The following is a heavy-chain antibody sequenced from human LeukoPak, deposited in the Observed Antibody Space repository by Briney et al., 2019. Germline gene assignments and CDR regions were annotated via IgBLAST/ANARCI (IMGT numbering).Heavy chain of an antibody. V-gene: IGHV3-9*01. CDR3: AKDKVAVAGLDPYFDY. D-gene: IGHD6-19*01. J-gene: IGHJ4*02. CDR1: GFTFDDYA. Sequence: GGSLRLSCAASGFTFDDYAMHWVRQAPGKGLEWVSGISWNSGSIGYADSVKGRFTISRDNAKNSLYLQMNSLRAEDTALYYCAKDKVAVAGLDPYFDYWGQGTLVTVSS. CDR2: ISWNSGSI.